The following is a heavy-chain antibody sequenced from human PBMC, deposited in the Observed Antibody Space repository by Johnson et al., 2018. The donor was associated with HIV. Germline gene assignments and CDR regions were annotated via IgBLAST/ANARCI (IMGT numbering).Heavy chain of an antibody. CDR1: GFTFSIYA. CDR3: AKDGERAVAAAFDI. CDR2: ISYDGSNK. J-gene: IGHJ3*02. D-gene: IGHD6-19*01. Sequence: QVQVVESGGGVVQPGRSLRLSCAASGFTFSIYAMYWVRQAPGKGLEWVAVISYDGSNKYYADSVKGRFTISRDNSKNTLYLQMNSLRAEDTAVYYCAKDGERAVAAAFDIWGQGTMVTVSS. V-gene: IGHV3-30*04.